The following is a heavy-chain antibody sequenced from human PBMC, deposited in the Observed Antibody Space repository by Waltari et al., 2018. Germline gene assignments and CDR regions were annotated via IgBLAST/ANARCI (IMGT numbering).Heavy chain of an antibody. Sequence: QVQLVQSGAEVKKPGSSVKVSCKASGGTFSSYAISWVRKAPGQGLEWMGWIIPIFGTANHAQKFQGRVTITTDESTSTAYMELSSLRSEDTAVYYCARAGKRQWLDMYYFDYWGQGTLVTVSS. CDR1: GGTFSSYA. J-gene: IGHJ4*02. CDR2: IIPIFGTA. CDR3: ARAGKRQWLDMYYFDY. V-gene: IGHV1-69*05. D-gene: IGHD6-19*01.